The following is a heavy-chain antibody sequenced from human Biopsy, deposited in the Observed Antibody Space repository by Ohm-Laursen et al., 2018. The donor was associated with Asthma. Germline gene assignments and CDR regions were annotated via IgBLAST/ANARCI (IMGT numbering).Heavy chain of an antibody. CDR2: IYYSART. CDR1: GDAMSTSGSY. J-gene: IGHJ2*01. V-gene: IGHV4-39*02. Sequence: TLSLTCIVSGDAMSTSGSYWGWIRQSPGKGLEWIGSIYYSARTYYNPSLGCRVTIAADTSKNHFSLKVTSVTAADTAVYYCARAVSSSSYWYFDLWGRGDLVTVSS. D-gene: IGHD6-6*01. CDR3: ARAVSSSSYWYFDL.